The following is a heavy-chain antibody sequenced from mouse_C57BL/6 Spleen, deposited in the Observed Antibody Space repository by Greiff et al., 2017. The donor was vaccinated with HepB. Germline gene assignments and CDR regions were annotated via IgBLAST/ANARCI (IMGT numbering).Heavy chain of an antibody. CDR3: ARDYDGWDAMDY. Sequence: QVHVKQPGAELVKPGASVKLSCKASGYTFTSYWMHWVKQRPGQGLEWIGMIHPNSGSTNYNEKFKSKATLTVEKSSSTAYMQLSSLTSEDSAVYYCARDYDGWDAMDYWGQGTSVTVSS. V-gene: IGHV1-64*01. J-gene: IGHJ4*01. D-gene: IGHD2-4*01. CDR2: IHPNSGST. CDR1: GYTFTSYW.